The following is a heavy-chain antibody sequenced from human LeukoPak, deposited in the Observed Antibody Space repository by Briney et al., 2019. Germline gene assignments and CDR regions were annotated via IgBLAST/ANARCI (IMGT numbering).Heavy chain of an antibody. CDR2: ISYDGSNK. Sequence: PGGSLRLSCAASGFTFSSYGMHWVRQAPGKGLEWVAVISYDGSNKYYADSVKGRFTISRDNSKNTLYLQMNSLRAEDTAVYYCAKPIGIGAADYFDYWGQGTLVTVSS. CDR3: AKPIGIGAADYFDY. V-gene: IGHV3-30*18. J-gene: IGHJ4*02. D-gene: IGHD6-13*01. CDR1: GFTFSSYG.